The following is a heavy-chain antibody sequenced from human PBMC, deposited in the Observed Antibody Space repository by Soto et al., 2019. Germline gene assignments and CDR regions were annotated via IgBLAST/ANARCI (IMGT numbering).Heavy chain of an antibody. CDR1: GFTFSSYA. J-gene: IGHJ4*02. V-gene: IGHV3-30-3*01. CDR2: ISDDGSNK. Sequence: QVQLVESGGGVVQPGRSLRLSCAAPGFTFSSYAMHWVRQAPGKGLEWVAVISDDGSNKYYADTVKGRFTISRDDSTNTLYLQMNSLSAEDTAVYYCASGYYYDSSGSGDYWGQGTLVTVSS. D-gene: IGHD3-22*01. CDR3: ASGYYYDSSGSGDY.